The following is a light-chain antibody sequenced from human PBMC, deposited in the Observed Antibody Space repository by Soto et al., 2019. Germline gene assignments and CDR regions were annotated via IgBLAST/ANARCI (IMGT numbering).Light chain of an antibody. V-gene: IGLV1-44*01. CDR1: SSNIGSNT. CDR2: SDT. J-gene: IGLJ1*01. Sequence: TQPPRESRPRGRMSNMCCSRGSSNIGSNTVSWYQHLPGTAPQLLIYSDTQRASGVADRFSGSKSGTSASLAISGLQSDDEADYYCAAWDDRSNGALFGTGTKVTVL. CDR3: AAWDDRSNGAL.